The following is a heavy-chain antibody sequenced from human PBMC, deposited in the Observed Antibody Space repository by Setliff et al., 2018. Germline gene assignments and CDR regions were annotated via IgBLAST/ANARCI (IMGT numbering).Heavy chain of an antibody. CDR2: IFPKFGTA. V-gene: IGHV1-69*13. D-gene: IGHD3-10*01. CDR3: ARDWRHSGVSWANYFDP. Sequence: SVKVSCKASGGTFDNFAITWVRQAPGQGLEWMGRIFPKFGTANYAQKFQDRVAITADESTSTGYMEINGLTSEDTAVYYCARDWRHSGVSWANYFDPWGQGTVVTVSS. CDR1: GGTFDNFA. J-gene: IGHJ5*02.